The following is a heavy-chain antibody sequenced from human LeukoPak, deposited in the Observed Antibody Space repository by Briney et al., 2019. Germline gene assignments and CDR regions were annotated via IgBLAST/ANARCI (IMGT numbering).Heavy chain of an antibody. CDR2: ISSSSTTI. CDR1: GFTLSSYS. J-gene: IGHJ4*02. V-gene: IGHV3-48*01. CDR3: ARRAAGTIVTLDY. D-gene: IGHD1-1*01. Sequence: QSGGSLRLSCAASGFTLSSYSMNWVRQAPGKGLEWVSYISSSSTTIYYADSVKGRFTISRGNDQNTMYLQMDSLRPEDTAVYYCARRAAGTIVTLDYWGQGTLVTVSS.